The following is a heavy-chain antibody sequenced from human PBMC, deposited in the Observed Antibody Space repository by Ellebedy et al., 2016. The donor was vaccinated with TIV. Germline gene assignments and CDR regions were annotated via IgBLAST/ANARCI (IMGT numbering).Heavy chain of an antibody. V-gene: IGHV4-30-4*01. J-gene: IGHJ6*02. CDR1: GGSISSGDYY. Sequence: SETLSLXCTVSGGSISSGDYYWNWIRRPPGRGLEWIGYIYHSGSTYYSPSLKSRLTISIDTSKSQFSLRLSSVTAADTAVYYCAREVTPLRGVVRSGMDVWGQGTTVTVSS. D-gene: IGHD3-10*01. CDR2: IYHSGST. CDR3: AREVTPLRGVVRSGMDV.